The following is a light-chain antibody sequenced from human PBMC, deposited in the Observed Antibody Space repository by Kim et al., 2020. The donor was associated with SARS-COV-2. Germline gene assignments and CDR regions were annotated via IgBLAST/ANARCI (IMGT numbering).Light chain of an antibody. CDR3: AAWDDSLNDYV. Sequence: ELTQPPSASGTPGQRVTISCSGSSSNIGSNTVNWYQQLPGTAPKLLIYSNNQRPSGVPDRFSGSKSGTSASLAISGLQSEDEADYYCAAWDDSLNDYV. V-gene: IGLV1-44*01. CDR1: SSNIGSNT. CDR2: SNN. J-gene: IGLJ1*01.